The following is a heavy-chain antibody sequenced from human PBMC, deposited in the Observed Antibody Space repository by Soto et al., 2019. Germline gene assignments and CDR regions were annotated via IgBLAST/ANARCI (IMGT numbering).Heavy chain of an antibody. V-gene: IGHV3-30*18. CDR2: ISYDGSNK. CDR1: GFTFSSYG. J-gene: IGHJ4*02. Sequence: QVQLVESGGGVVQPGRSLRLSCAASGFTFSSYGMHWVRQAPGKGLEWVAVISYDGSNKYYADSVKGRFTISRDNSKNTPYLQMNSLRAEDTAVYYCAKDTYYYDSSANSRPDYWGQGTLVTVSS. D-gene: IGHD3-22*01. CDR3: AKDTYYYDSSANSRPDY.